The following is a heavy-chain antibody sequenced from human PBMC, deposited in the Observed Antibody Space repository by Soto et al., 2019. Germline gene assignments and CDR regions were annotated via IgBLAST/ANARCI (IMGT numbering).Heavy chain of an antibody. CDR3: ARGCSSTSCPYYYYSYMDV. J-gene: IGHJ6*03. CDR1: GYTFTSYD. D-gene: IGHD2-2*01. Sequence: ASVKASCKASGYTFTSYDINWVRQATGQGLEWMGWMNPNSGNTGYAQKFQGRVTMTRNTSISTAYMELSSLRSEDTAVYYCARGCSSTSCPYYYYSYMDVWGKGTTVTVSS. CDR2: MNPNSGNT. V-gene: IGHV1-8*01.